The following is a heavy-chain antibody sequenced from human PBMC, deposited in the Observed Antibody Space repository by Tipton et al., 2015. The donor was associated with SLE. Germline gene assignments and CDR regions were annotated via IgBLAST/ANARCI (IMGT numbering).Heavy chain of an antibody. CDR2: VYSSGST. CDR3: AKDVGGNSPFDS. Sequence: TLSLTCTVSGVSISFYYWSWIRQPPGKGLEWIGFVYSSGSTIYNPSLKSRVTISVDMSQSQFSLQLRSVTAADTAVYYCAKDVGGNSPFDSWGQGTLVTVSS. CDR1: GVSISFYY. V-gene: IGHV4-4*08. J-gene: IGHJ4*02. D-gene: IGHD3-16*01.